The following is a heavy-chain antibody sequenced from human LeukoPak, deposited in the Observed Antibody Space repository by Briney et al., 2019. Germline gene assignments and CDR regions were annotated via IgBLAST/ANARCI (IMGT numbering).Heavy chain of an antibody. CDR2: ISYDESNK. V-gene: IGHV3-30*04. Sequence: GGSLSLTCAASGFTFSSYALHWVRQAPGPGLEWVAVISYDESNKYYADSVKGRFTISGDNSKNTLYLQMNSLRAEDTAVYCCARDLGTHCSSTSCPRGAFDYWGQGTLVTVSS. J-gene: IGHJ4*02. CDR3: ARDLGTHCSSTSCPRGAFDY. D-gene: IGHD2-2*01. CDR1: GFTFSSYA.